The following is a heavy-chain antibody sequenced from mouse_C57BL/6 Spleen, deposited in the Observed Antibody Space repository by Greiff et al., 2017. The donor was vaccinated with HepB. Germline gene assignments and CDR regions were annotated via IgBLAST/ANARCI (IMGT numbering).Heavy chain of an antibody. CDR1: GYTFTGYW. CDR2: ILPGSGST. J-gene: IGHJ3*01. D-gene: IGHD1-1*01. Sequence: QVQLKQSGAELMKPGASVKLSCKATGYTFTGYWIEWVKQRPGHGLEWIGEILPGSGSTNYNEKFKGKATFTADTSSNTAYMQLSSQTTEDSAIYYCARDGGGSSPWFAYWGQGTLVTVSA. V-gene: IGHV1-9*01. CDR3: ARDGGGSSPWFAY.